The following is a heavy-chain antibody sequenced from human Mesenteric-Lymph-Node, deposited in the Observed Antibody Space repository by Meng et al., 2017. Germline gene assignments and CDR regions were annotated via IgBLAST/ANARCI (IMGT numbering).Heavy chain of an antibody. CDR3: ARSSYSGSYLVDAFDI. Sequence: GESLKISCKGSGDSFNTFWIGWVRQMPGKGLEWMGIIYPGDSDTRYSPSFQGQVTISADKSISTAYLQWSSLKASDTAMYYCARSSYSGSYLVDAFDIWGQGTMVTVSS. J-gene: IGHJ3*02. D-gene: IGHD1-26*01. CDR2: IYPGDSDT. V-gene: IGHV5-51*01. CDR1: GDSFNTFW.